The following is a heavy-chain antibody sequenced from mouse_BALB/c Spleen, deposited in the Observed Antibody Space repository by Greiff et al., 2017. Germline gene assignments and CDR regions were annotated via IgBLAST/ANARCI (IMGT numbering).Heavy chain of an antibody. J-gene: IGHJ3*01. Sequence: EVKLVESGGGLVQPGGSLKLSCAASGFTFSSYTMSWVRQTPEKRLEWVAYISNGGGSTYYPDTVKGRFTISRDNAKNTLYLQMSSLKSEDTAMYYCARHEAYYGILAYWGQGTLVTVSA. CDR3: ARHEAYYGILAY. D-gene: IGHD2-10*01. CDR1: GFTFSSYT. V-gene: IGHV5-12-2*01. CDR2: ISNGGGST.